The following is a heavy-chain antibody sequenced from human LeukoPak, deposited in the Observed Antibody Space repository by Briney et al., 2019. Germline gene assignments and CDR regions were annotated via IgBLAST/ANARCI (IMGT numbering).Heavy chain of an antibody. CDR1: GGSISSYY. D-gene: IGHD5-24*01. V-gene: IGHV4-59*08. J-gene: IGHJ4*02. Sequence: PSETLSLTCTVSGGSISSYYWSWIRQPPGKGLEWIGYIYYSGSTNYNPSLKSRVTISVDTSKNQFSLKLSSVTAADTAVYYCARVPEMATAKFDYWGQGTLVTVSS. CDR2: IYYSGST. CDR3: ARVPEMATAKFDY.